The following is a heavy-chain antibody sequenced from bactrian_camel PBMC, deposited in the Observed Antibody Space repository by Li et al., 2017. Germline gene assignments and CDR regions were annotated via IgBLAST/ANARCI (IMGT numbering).Heavy chain of an antibody. CDR2: IDWRGSST. CDR3: AADGFAYYSGGYQFGY. CDR1: GNNNARTW. J-gene: IGHJ6*01. V-gene: IGHV3-3*01. D-gene: IGHD2*01. Sequence: HVQLVESGGGSVQAGGSLRLSCVASGNNNARTWMGWFRQAPGKEREGVACIDWRGSSTFYEDSVKGRFTISRDNAKNTLYLQMNSLKPEDTAIYYCAADGFAYYSGGYQFGYWGQGTQVTVS.